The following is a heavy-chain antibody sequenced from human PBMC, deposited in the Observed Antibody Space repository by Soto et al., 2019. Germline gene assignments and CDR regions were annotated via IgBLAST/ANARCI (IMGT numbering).Heavy chain of an antibody. CDR2: INPNRGVT. J-gene: IGHJ6*03. CDR1: GDRFTDYY. CDR3: ARESGGATATLDYYYFYMDV. Sequence: QVKLVQSGAEVKEPGASVTVSCRASGDRFTDYYMHWVRQAPGQGLEWMGWINPNRGVTKYAQKFQGWVTMTRDTSIRTVYMQLSSLVSDDTAIYYCARESGGATATLDYYYFYMDVWGTGTTVTVSS. V-gene: IGHV1-2*04. D-gene: IGHD5-12*01.